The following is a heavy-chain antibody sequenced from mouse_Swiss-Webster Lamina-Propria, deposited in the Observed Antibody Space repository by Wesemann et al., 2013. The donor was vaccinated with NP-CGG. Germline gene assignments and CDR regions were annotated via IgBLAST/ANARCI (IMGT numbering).Heavy chain of an antibody. D-gene: IGHD1-1*02. Sequence: GNGATSYNQKFKGKATLTVDKSSSTAYMQLSSLTSEDSAVYFCARSGGFFDYWGQGTTLTVSS. CDR3: ARSGGFFDY. CDR2: GNGAT. V-gene: IGHV1-12*01. J-gene: IGHJ2*01.